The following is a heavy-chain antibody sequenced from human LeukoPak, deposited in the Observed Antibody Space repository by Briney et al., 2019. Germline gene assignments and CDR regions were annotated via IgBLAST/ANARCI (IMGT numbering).Heavy chain of an antibody. V-gene: IGHV4-39*01. D-gene: IGHD6-13*01. Sequence: SETLSLTCTVSGDSISSSSSYWGWIRQPPGKGLEWIGSIYYSGNTYYNTSLKSRVTISVDTSKNQISLKLSSVTAADTAVYYCARLVVSSWYHEVLLGRDYWGQGTLVTVSS. J-gene: IGHJ4*02. CDR1: GDSISSSSSY. CDR2: IYYSGNT. CDR3: ARLVVSSWYHEVLLGRDY.